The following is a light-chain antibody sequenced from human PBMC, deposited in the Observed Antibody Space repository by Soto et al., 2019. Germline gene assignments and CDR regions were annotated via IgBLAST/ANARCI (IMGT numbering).Light chain of an antibody. V-gene: IGKV1-33*01. J-gene: IGKJ2*01. CDR3: QQYDNLPRYT. CDR1: QDISNY. Sequence: DIQMTQSRSSLSASVGDRVTITCQASQDISNYLNWYQQKPGKAPKLLIYDASNLETGVPSRFSGSGSGTDFTFTISSLQPEDIATYYCQQYDNLPRYTFGQGTKLEIK. CDR2: DAS.